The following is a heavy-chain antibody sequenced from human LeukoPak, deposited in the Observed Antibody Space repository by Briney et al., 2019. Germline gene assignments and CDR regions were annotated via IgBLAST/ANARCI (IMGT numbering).Heavy chain of an antibody. V-gene: IGHV3-23*01. J-gene: IGHJ4*02. CDR3: AKTTAGYSSGRYPGWPIDY. Sequence: GGSLRLSCAASGFTFSSYAMSWVRQAPGKGLEWVSAISGSGVSTNYADSVKGRFTISRDNSKNTLYLQMNSLRAEDTAVYYCAKTTAGYSSGRYPGWPIDYWGQGTLVTVSS. D-gene: IGHD6-19*01. CDR2: ISGSGVST. CDR1: GFTFSSYA.